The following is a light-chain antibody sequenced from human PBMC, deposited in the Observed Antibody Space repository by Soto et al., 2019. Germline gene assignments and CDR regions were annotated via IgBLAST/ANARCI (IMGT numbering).Light chain of an antibody. J-gene: IGKJ1*01. CDR3: QQYNNWPRT. CDR2: GAS. Sequence: EIVMTQSPATLSVSPGERATLSCRASQSVSNNLAWYQQKPGQAPRLLIYGASTRATGIPARFSGSGSGTGFSLTISSLQSEDFAVYYCQQYNNWPRTFGQGTKVEIK. V-gene: IGKV3-15*01. CDR1: QSVSNN.